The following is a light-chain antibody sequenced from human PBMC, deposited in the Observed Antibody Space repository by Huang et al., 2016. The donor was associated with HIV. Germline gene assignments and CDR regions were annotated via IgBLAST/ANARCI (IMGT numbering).Light chain of an antibody. CDR2: GAS. CDR3: QQYGGSPIT. V-gene: IGKV3-20*01. CDR1: QSVSSSY. Sequence: EIVLTQSPGTLSLFPGERATLSCRASQSVSSSYLAWYQQKPGQAPRLLIYGASNGATGIPARFSGSGSGTDFTLTISRVEPEDFAVYYCQQYGGSPITFGQGTRLEI. J-gene: IGKJ5*01.